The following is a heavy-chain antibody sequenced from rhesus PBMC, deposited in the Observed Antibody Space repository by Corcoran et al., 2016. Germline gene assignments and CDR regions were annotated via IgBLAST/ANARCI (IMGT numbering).Heavy chain of an antibody. V-gene: IGHV4S10*01. Sequence: QVQLQESGPGVVKPSETLSLTCAVSGGSISDTYWWTWIRQPPGKGLEWIGYIYGSGTSTRYHPSLKNRVTISKDTSKNQFSLKVNSVTAADTAVYYCTRRDYGNSFKDWGQGVLVTVSS. D-gene: IGHD4-29*01. J-gene: IGHJ4*01. CDR2: IYGSGTST. CDR1: GGSISDTYW. CDR3: TRRDYGNSFKD.